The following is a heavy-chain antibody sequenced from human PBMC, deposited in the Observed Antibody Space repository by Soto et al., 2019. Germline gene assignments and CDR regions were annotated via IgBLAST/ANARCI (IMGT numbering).Heavy chain of an antibody. Sequence: SETLSLTCTVSGGSISSNYWTWIRQPAGKGLEWIGRVYTSGSTNYNPSLKSRVTMSVDTSKTQFFLKLSSVTAADTAIYYCARDSSGHYYLFDYWGQGTLVTVSS. V-gene: IGHV4-4*07. CDR1: GGSISSNY. D-gene: IGHD1-26*01. CDR2: VYTSGST. CDR3: ARDSSGHYYLFDY. J-gene: IGHJ4*02.